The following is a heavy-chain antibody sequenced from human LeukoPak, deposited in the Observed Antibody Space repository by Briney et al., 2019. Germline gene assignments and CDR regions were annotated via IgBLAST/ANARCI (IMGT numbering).Heavy chain of an antibody. D-gene: IGHD6-13*01. CDR2: ISSSGSSI. J-gene: IGHJ4*02. CDR3: ARLKYTSSWHYFFDD. CDR1: GFTFSDDY. V-gene: IGHV3-11*04. Sequence: GGSLRLSCAASGFTFSDDYMSWIRQAPGKGLEWVSYISSSGSSIYYGDSVKGRFTISRDNANNSLYLQMNSLRADDTAMYYCARLKYTSSWHYFFDDWGQGTLVTVSS.